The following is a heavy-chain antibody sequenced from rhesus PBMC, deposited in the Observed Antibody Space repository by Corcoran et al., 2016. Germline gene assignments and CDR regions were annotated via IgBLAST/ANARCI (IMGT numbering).Heavy chain of an antibody. V-gene: IGHV4-169*02. Sequence: QLQLQESGPGLVKPSETLSVTCAVSGGSISSSYWSWIRQAPGKGLEWIGYIYGSGSSTNYNPSLKSRVTRSVDTSKNQLSLKLSSVTAADTAVYYCASTGMEDSWGQGVVVTVSS. D-gene: IGHD1-1-1*01. J-gene: IGHJ6*01. CDR2: IYGSGSST. CDR1: GGSISSSY. CDR3: ASTGMEDS.